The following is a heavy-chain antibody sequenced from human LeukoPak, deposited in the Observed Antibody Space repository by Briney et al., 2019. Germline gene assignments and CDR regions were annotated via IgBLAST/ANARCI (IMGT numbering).Heavy chain of an antibody. CDR1: GGSFSGYY. Sequence: SETLSLTRAVYGGSFSGYYWSWIRQPPGKGLEWIGEINHSGSTNYNPSLKSRVTISVDTSKNQFSLKLSSVTAADTAVYYCARGFSLTNGDWFDPWGQGTLVTVSS. J-gene: IGHJ5*02. CDR3: ARGFSLTNGDWFDP. V-gene: IGHV4-34*01. D-gene: IGHD2-8*01. CDR2: INHSGST.